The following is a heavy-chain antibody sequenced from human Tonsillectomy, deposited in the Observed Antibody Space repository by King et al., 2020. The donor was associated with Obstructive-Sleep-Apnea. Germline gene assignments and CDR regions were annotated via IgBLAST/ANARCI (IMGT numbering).Heavy chain of an antibody. V-gene: IGHV3-74*01. CDR1: GFTFDSYW. CDR2: INSDGSST. CDR3: ARTYYYDSSGYYPHWYFDL. Sequence: VQLVESGGGLVQPGGSLRLSCAASGFTFDSYWMHWVRQAPGKGLVWVSRINSDGSSTTYADPVKGRFTIYRDNAKNTLYLQMNSLRAEDTAMYFCARTYYYDSSGYYPHWYFDLWGRGTLVTVSS. D-gene: IGHD3-22*01. J-gene: IGHJ2*01.